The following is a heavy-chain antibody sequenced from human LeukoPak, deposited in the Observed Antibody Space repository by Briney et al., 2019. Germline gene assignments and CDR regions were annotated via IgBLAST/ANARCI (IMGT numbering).Heavy chain of an antibody. CDR2: IYYSGST. CDR1: GGSISSYY. J-gene: IGHJ3*02. CDR3: ARAVYYYDSSGDGAFDI. D-gene: IGHD3-22*01. V-gene: IGHV4-59*01. Sequence: SETLSLACTVSGGSISSYYWSWIRQPPGKGLEWIGYIYYSGSTNYNPSLKSRVTISVDTSKNQFSLKLSSVTAADTAVYYCARAVYYYDSSGDGAFDIWGQGTMVTVSS.